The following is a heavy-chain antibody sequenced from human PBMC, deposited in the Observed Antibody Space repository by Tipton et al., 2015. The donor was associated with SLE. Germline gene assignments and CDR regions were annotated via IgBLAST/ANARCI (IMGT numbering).Heavy chain of an antibody. Sequence: TLSLTCTVSGGSISSGDYYWSWIRQPPGKGLEWIGYIYYSGSTYYNPSLKSRVTISVDTSKNQFSLKLSSVTAADTAVYYCARDPSMREAFDIWGQGTMVTVSS. V-gene: IGHV4-30-4*01. D-gene: IGHD2/OR15-2a*01. J-gene: IGHJ3*02. CDR3: ARDPSMREAFDI. CDR2: IYYSGST. CDR1: GGSISSGDYY.